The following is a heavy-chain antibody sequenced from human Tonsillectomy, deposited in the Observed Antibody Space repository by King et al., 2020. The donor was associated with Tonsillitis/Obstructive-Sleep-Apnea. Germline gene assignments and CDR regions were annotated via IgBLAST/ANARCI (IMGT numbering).Heavy chain of an antibody. CDR3: PRVGTGGRYSYDI. D-gene: IGHD1-26*01. CDR1: GFTFREYG. V-gene: IGHV3-49*04. CDR2: IRSKTYGGTT. Sequence: VQLVESGGGLEQPGRSLRLSCTVSGFTFREYGMSWVRQAPGKGLEWVGFIRSKTYGGTTEYAASVKGRFTISRDESKSIAYVQMNSLKTEDTAVYYCPRVGTGGRYSYDIWGQGTMVTVSS. J-gene: IGHJ3*02.